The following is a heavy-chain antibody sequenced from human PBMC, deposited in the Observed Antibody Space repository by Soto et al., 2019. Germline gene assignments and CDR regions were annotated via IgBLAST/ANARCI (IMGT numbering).Heavy chain of an antibody. D-gene: IGHD4-4*01. Sequence: ALRLSCAASGFTFSTYGMHWVRQAPGKGLEWVAVIWYDGSNENYADSVKGRFTISRDNSRNTLFLQMNSLRVEDTAVYYCARGVDVGDYSLSYLHPWGQGTLVTVSS. V-gene: IGHV3-33*01. J-gene: IGHJ5*02. CDR2: IWYDGSNE. CDR3: ARGVDVGDYSLSYLHP. CDR1: GFTFSTYG.